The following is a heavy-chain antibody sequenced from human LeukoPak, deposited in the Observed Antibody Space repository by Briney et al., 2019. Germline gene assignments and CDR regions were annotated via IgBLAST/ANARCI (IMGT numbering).Heavy chain of an antibody. D-gene: IGHD5-18*01. CDR3: ASPRTGYSYGLFDY. Sequence: PSETLSLTCTVSGVSISSTSYYWGGIRQPPGKGLEWIGSINYSWSPYYNPSLKSRVTISGDTSKNQFSLKLSSVNAADTAVYYCASPRTGYSYGLFDYWGQGTLVTVSS. CDR1: GVSISSTSYY. J-gene: IGHJ4*02. CDR2: INYSWSP. V-gene: IGHV4-39*01.